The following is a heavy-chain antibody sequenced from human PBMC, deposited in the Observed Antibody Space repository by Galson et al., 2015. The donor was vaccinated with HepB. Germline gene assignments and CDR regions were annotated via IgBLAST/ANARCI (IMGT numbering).Heavy chain of an antibody. Sequence: SLRLSCAASGFTFSSYWMHWVRQAPGKGLVWVSRINSDGSSTSYADSVKGRFTISRDNAKNTLYLQMNSLRAEDTAVYYCARVKYSSSWYGTFDYWGQGTLVTVSS. V-gene: IGHV3-74*01. CDR2: INSDGSST. D-gene: IGHD6-13*01. J-gene: IGHJ4*02. CDR1: GFTFSSYW. CDR3: ARVKYSSSWYGTFDY.